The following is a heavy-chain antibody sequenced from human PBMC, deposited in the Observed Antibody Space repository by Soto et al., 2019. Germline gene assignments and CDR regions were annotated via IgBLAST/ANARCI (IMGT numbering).Heavy chain of an antibody. J-gene: IGHJ5*02. Sequence: GGSLRLSCAASGFTFSDHYTAWMRQAPGKGLEIVAHMSGSGSSEDYGDSVKGRFSIFRENSKNLLFLQMFFLRAEDTAVYYCARGEIPNWFDPWGQGTLVTVSS. V-gene: IGHV3-11*01. D-gene: IGHD2-21*01. CDR1: GFTFSDHY. CDR3: ARGEIPNWFDP. CDR2: MSGSGSSE.